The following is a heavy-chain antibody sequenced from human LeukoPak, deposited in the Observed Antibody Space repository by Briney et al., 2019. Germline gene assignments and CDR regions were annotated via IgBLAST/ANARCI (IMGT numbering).Heavy chain of an antibody. Sequence: SETLSLTCTVSGGSISTYYWSWIRQPPGKGLEWIGYISYSGSTNYNPSLKSRVTISVDTSKNQFSLKLSSVTAADTALYYCASGYSGYDYPYWGQGTLVTVSS. D-gene: IGHD5-12*01. J-gene: IGHJ4*02. CDR1: GGSISTYY. CDR3: ASGYSGYDYPY. CDR2: ISYSGST. V-gene: IGHV4-59*01.